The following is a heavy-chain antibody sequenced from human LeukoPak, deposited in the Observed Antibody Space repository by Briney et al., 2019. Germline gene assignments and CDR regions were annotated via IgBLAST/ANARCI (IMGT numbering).Heavy chain of an antibody. CDR1: GLTFRTYA. J-gene: IGHJ6*02. D-gene: IGHD2-2*01. CDR2: ITSSSSYI. V-gene: IGHV3-21*01. Sequence: GGSLNLSCPASGLTFRTYAMHWVRQAPGGGLEWVSSITSSSSYIYYADSVKGRFTISRDNAKNSLYLQMNSLRAEDTAVYYCAIIGVCSSTSCPSNGMDVWGQGTTVTVSS. CDR3: AIIGVCSSTSCPSNGMDV.